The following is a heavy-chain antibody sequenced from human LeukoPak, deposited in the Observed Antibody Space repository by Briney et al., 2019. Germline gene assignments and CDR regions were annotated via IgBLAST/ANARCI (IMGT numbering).Heavy chain of an antibody. J-gene: IGHJ4*02. D-gene: IGHD3-22*01. CDR2: INPSGGST. CDR1: GDTFTTYY. V-gene: IGHV1-46*01. Sequence: ASVKVSCKASGDTFTTYYMHWVRQAPGQGLEWMGIINPSGGSTSYAQKFQGRVTMTRDTSTSTVYMELSSLRSEDTAVYYCARGYYDRSGSYSPDYWGQGSLVTVSS. CDR3: ARGYYDRSGSYSPDY.